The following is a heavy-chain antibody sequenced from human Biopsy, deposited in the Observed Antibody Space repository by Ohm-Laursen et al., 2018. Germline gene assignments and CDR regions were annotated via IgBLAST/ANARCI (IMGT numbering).Heavy chain of an antibody. J-gene: IGHJ4*02. CDR1: GYTFTNYN. V-gene: IGHV1-8*01. Sequence: ASVKVSCKASGYTFTNYNVNWVRQATGQGLEWMGWTNPNSGNTGYAQKFQGRVTMTRNTSISTAYMELGSLTSVDTAVYYCARDFNYDGGGSFNFDYWGQGTLVTVSS. CDR2: TNPNSGNT. D-gene: IGHD3-22*01. CDR3: ARDFNYDGGGSFNFDY.